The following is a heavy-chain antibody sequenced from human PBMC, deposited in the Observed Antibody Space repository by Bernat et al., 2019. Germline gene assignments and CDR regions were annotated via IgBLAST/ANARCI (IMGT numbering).Heavy chain of an antibody. CDR2: ISGGGSTT. D-gene: IGHD1-1*01. CDR1: GFTFTSCA. J-gene: IGHJ4*02. Sequence: EVQLLESGGALVQPGGSLRLSCAASGFTFTSCAMSWVRQAPGKGLEWVSSISGGGSTTYYADSVRGRFAISRDNSKNTLFLQTDSLRAEDTAIYFCAKLSGNNWRGFFEFWGQGTLVTVSS. V-gene: IGHV3-23*01. CDR3: AKLSGNNWRGFFEF.